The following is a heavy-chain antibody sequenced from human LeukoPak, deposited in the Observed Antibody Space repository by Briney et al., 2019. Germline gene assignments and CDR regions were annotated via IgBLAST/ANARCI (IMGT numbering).Heavy chain of an antibody. V-gene: IGHV3-74*01. CDR3: ARAVVVTASDY. D-gene: IGHD2-21*02. CDR2: INGDGSST. CDR1: GFTFSSYW. Sequence: PGGSLRLSCAASGFTFSSYWMHWVRQAPGKGLVWVSCINGDGSSTSYADSVKGRFTISRDNAKNTLYLQMTSLRAEDTAVYYCARAVVVTASDYWGQGTLVTVSS. J-gene: IGHJ4*02.